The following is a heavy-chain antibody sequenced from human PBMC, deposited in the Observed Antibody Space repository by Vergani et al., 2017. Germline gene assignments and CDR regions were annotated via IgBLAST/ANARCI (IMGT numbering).Heavy chain of an antibody. CDR3: ASKRGACRSAYCHSYDF. D-gene: IGHD3-16*01. CDR2: MDYSGST. CDR1: GDSVISTDYH. J-gene: IGHJ4*02. Sequence: QVQLQESGPGLVKPSETLSLTCTVSGDSVISTDYHWGWIRQPPGKGLEWIGSMDYSGSTSYNPSLESRISISFETPKNQFSLRLTSATAADTAVYYCASKRGACRSAYCHSYDFWGPGTLVSVSS. V-gene: IGHV4-39*01.